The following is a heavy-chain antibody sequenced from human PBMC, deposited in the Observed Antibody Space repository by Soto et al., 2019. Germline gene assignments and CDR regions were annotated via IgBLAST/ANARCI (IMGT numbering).Heavy chain of an antibody. D-gene: IGHD3-10*01. CDR3: AREGNDSFDI. J-gene: IGHJ3*02. V-gene: IGHV1-2*04. CDR1: GYTFTGYY. CDR2: INPNSGGA. Sequence: ASVKVSCKASGYTFTGYYMRWVRQAPGQGLEWMGWINPNSGGANYAQKFQGWVTMTRDTSISTAHMELSRLRSDDTVVYYCAREGNDSFDIWGQGTMVTVSS.